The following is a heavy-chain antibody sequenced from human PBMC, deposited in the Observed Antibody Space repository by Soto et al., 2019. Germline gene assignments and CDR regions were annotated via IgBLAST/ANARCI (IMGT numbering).Heavy chain of an antibody. J-gene: IGHJ4*01. D-gene: IGHD1-26*01. CDR1: GRPVISGGYY. CDR3: ARGEQYSGRIFDY. CDR2: IYHIVSP. V-gene: IGHV4-30-4*01. Sequence: PSAPLSISCPVSGRPVISGGYYWTWIRRLPGKGLEWIGYIYHIVSPSYNPSLKSRITINPDTSKNHFSLQLNFVTPEDTAVYFCARGEQYSGRIFDYWGHGTLVPV.